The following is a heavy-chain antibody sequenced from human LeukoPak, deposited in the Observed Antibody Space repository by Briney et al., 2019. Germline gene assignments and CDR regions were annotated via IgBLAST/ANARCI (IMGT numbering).Heavy chain of an antibody. J-gene: IGHJ4*02. CDR3: ARLNTAIVYLDF. D-gene: IGHD5-18*01. V-gene: IGHV4-39*01. CDR1: GGFITSSGYN. Sequence: SETLYLTCSISGGFITSSGYNWGWIRQPPGKGLEWIGSAYFSGNTYYNPSLKSRVSISVDTSKNQFSLKLNSVSATDTAVYYCARLNTAIVYLDFWGQGALVTVSS. CDR2: AYFSGNT.